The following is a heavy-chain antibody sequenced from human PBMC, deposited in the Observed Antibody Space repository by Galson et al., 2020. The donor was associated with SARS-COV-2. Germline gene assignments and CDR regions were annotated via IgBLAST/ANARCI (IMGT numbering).Heavy chain of an antibody. CDR3: ARAGYCSSTSCYRGNWFDP. Sequence: SETLSLTCAVSGGSISSGGYSWSWIRQPPGKGLEWIGYIYHSGSTYYNPSLKSRVTISVDRSKNQFSLKLSSVTAADTAVYYCARAGYCSSTSCYRGNWFDPWGQGTLVTVSS. CDR1: GGSISSGGYS. V-gene: IGHV4-30-2*01. CDR2: IYHSGST. D-gene: IGHD2-2*02. J-gene: IGHJ5*02.